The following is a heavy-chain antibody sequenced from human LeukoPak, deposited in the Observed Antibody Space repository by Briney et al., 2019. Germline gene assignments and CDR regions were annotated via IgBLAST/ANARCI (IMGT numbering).Heavy chain of an antibody. D-gene: IGHD3-3*01. CDR2: INHSGGA. Sequence: SETLSLTCAVYGGSFIGYYWSWIRQPPGKGLEWIGEINHSGGANYNPSLKSRVTISADTSKSQFSLKLGSVTAADTAVYYCARVPLRFLEPFDYWGQGTLVTVSS. J-gene: IGHJ4*02. V-gene: IGHV4-34*01. CDR3: ARVPLRFLEPFDY. CDR1: GGSFIGYY.